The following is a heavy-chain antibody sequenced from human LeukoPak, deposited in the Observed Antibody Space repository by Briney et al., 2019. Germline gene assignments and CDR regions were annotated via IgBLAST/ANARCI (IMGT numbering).Heavy chain of an antibody. J-gene: IGHJ4*02. D-gene: IGHD2-2*01. CDR2: ISGSGDST. Sequence: GGSLRLSCAASGFTFSIYVMTWVRQAPGKGLEWVSVISGSGDSTYHADSVKGRFTISRDNSKNTLYLQMNSLRAEDTAIYYCAKGSSTSCYAANDYWGQGTLVTVSS. V-gene: IGHV3-23*01. CDR3: AKGSSTSCYAANDY. CDR1: GFTFSIYV.